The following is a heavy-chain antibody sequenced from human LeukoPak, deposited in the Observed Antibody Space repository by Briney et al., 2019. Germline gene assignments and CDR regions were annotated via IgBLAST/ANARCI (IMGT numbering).Heavy chain of an antibody. CDR1: GFTFSSYA. Sequence: PGGSLRLSCAASGFTFSSYAMHWVRQAPGKGLEWVAVISYDGSNKYYADSVKGRFTISRDNSKNTLYLQMNSLRAEDTAVYYCARESAPEPSVTTGYYFDYWGQGTLVTVSS. V-gene: IGHV3-30-3*01. CDR3: ARESAPEPSVTTGYYFDY. J-gene: IGHJ4*02. CDR2: ISYDGSNK. D-gene: IGHD4-17*01.